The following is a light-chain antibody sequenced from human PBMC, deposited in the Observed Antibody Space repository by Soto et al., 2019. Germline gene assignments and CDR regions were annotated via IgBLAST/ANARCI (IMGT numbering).Light chain of an antibody. CDR1: SSDVGSYNL. Sequence: QSALTQPASVSGSPGQSITISCTGTSSDVGSYNLVSWYQQHPGKAPKLMIYEGSKRPSGVSNRCSGSKSGNTASLTISGLQAEDEADDYCCSYAGSSTFVFGTGTKLTVL. J-gene: IGLJ1*01. V-gene: IGLV2-23*03. CDR3: CSYAGSSTFV. CDR2: EGS.